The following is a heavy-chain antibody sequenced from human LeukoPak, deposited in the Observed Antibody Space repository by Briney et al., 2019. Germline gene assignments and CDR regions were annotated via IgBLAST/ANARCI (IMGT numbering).Heavy chain of an antibody. CDR1: GGSISSGGYY. J-gene: IGHJ5*02. CDR2: IYYSGST. D-gene: IGHD6-13*01. CDR3: ARWGSYSSRMAFDP. Sequence: PSETLSLTCTVSGGSISSGGYYWSWIRQHPGKGLEWIGYIYYSGSTYYNPSLKSRVTISVDTSKNQFSLKLSSVTAADTAVYYCARWGSYSSRMAFDPWGQGTLVTVSS. V-gene: IGHV4-31*03.